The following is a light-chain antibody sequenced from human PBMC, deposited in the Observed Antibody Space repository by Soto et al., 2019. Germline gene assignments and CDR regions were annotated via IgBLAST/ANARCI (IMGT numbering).Light chain of an antibody. Sequence: QSVLMQPPSVSAAPGQKVTISSSGSSSNIGNNYVSWYQQLPGTAPKLLIYDNNKRPSGIPDRFSGSKSGTSATLGITGLQTGDEADYYCGTWDSSLSAYVFGTGTKVTVL. CDR1: SSNIGNNY. CDR3: GTWDSSLSAYV. J-gene: IGLJ1*01. V-gene: IGLV1-51*01. CDR2: DNN.